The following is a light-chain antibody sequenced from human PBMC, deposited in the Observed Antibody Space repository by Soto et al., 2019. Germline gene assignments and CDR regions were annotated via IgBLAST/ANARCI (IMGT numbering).Light chain of an antibody. CDR2: KAS. CDR3: QQYNSYSWT. V-gene: IGKV1-5*03. Sequence: IRRSKLPSTWLASVGDRVTITCRASQSISVWLAWYQQKPGKAPKLLIYKASTGESGVPSRFSGSGSGTEFTLTISSLQPDDFAPHYCQQYNSYSWTFGQGTKVDI. J-gene: IGKJ1*01. CDR1: QSISVW.